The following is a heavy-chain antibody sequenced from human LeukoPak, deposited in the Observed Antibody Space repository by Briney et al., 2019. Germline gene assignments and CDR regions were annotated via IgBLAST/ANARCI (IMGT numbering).Heavy chain of an antibody. CDR1: GGSFSSYY. CDR3: AGKSNLTFDY. J-gene: IGHJ4*02. V-gene: IGHV4-34*01. CDR2: INHSGST. D-gene: IGHD4-11*01. Sequence: SETLSLTCAVYGGSFSSYYWNWIRRPPGKGLEWIGEINHSGSTNYNPSLKSRVTVSVDTSKNQFSLNLSSVTAADTAVYYCAGKSNLTFDYWGQGTLVTVSS.